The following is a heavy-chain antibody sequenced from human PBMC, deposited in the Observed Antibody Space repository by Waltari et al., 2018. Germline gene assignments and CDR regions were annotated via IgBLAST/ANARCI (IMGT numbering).Heavy chain of an antibody. CDR2: ISSSGSST. CDR1: GVPFGSYE. D-gene: IGHD6-13*01. CDR3: ARESGSSWSPLDY. Sequence: EVQLVESGGGWAQPGGSLRLSCVASGVPFGSYEMKWVRQAPGKGLGWVSYISSSGSSTIYADSARGRFTISRDNAKNSLYLQMNSLRAEDTAVYFCARESGSSWSPLDYWGQGTLVTVSS. V-gene: IGHV3-48*03. J-gene: IGHJ4*02.